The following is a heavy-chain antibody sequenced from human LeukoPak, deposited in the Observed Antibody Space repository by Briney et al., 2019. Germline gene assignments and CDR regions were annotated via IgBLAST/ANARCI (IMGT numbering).Heavy chain of an antibody. D-gene: IGHD5-18*01. CDR3: AKASRGYSYGSQLTYYFDY. Sequence: GGSLRLSCAASGFTFSSYVVSWVRQAPGKGLEWVSGISVSGGSTYYADSVKGRFTISRDNPKNTLYLQMNSLRAEDTAVYYCAKASRGYSYGSQLTYYFDYWGQGTLVTVSS. J-gene: IGHJ4*02. V-gene: IGHV3-23*01. CDR1: GFTFSSYV. CDR2: ISVSGGST.